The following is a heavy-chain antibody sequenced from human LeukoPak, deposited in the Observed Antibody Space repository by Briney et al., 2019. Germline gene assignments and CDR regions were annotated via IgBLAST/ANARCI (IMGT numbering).Heavy chain of an antibody. Sequence: GASVKVSCKASGGTFSSYAISWVRQAPGQGLEWMGIINPSGGSTSYAQKFQGRVTMTRDTSTSTVYMELSSLRSEDTAVYYCAGIREGWGQGTLVTVSS. V-gene: IGHV1-46*01. CDR3: AGIREG. J-gene: IGHJ4*02. CDR1: GGTFSSYA. CDR2: INPSGGST.